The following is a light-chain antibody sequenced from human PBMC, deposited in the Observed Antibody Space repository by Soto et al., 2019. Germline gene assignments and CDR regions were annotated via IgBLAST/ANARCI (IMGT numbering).Light chain of an antibody. CDR1: QSVSSY. Sequence: IVRTHAPATLCVSRGEIATLSFRASQSVSSYLAWYQQKPGQAPRLLIYDASNRATGIPARFSGSGSGTDFTLTITRLEPEDFAVYYCQQYAGSPRTFGQGTKVDIK. CDR2: DAS. CDR3: QQYAGSPRT. J-gene: IGKJ1*01. V-gene: IGKV3D-15*01.